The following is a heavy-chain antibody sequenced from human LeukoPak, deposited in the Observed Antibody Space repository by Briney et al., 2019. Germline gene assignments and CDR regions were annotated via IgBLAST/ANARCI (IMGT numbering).Heavy chain of an antibody. J-gene: IGHJ5*02. D-gene: IGHD3-3*01. CDR2: IIPIFGTA. Sequence: ASVKVSCKASGGTFSSYAISWVRQAPGQGLKWMGGIIPIFGTANYAQKFQGRVTITTDESTSTAYMELSSLRSEDTAVYYCAVGDTIFGVVTNWFDPWGQGTLVTVSS. V-gene: IGHV1-69*05. CDR1: GGTFSSYA. CDR3: AVGDTIFGVVTNWFDP.